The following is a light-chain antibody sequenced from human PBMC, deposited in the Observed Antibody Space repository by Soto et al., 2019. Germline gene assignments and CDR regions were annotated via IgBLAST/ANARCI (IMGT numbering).Light chain of an antibody. CDR3: QQCNNWPRT. CDR1: QSVSSN. J-gene: IGKJ1*01. Sequence: EIVLTQSPGTLSLSPGGTATLSCRASQSVSSNLAWYQQKPGQAPRLLIYGASTRATGIPARFSGSGSGTEFTLIISSMQSEDFAVYYCQQCNNWPRTFGQGTKVDIK. CDR2: GAS. V-gene: IGKV3-15*01.